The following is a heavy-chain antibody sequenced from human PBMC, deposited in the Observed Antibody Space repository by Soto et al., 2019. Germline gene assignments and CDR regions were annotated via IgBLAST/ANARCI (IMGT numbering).Heavy chain of an antibody. CDR3: ANGARSSSGSDVYKFGY. D-gene: IGHD6-6*01. V-gene: IGHV3-23*01. CDR1: GFTFSNYA. J-gene: IGHJ4*02. CDR2: ISGGGNT. Sequence: LRLSCAASGFTFSNYAMTWVRRAPGKGLEWVSSISGGGNTYYADSVKGRFTISRDNSKSTLYLQMDSLRVEDTAVYYCANGARSSSGSDVYKFGYLGQGTPVTGSS.